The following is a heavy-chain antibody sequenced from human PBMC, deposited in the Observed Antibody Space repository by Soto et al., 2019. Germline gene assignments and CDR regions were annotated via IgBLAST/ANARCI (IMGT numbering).Heavy chain of an antibody. Sequence: EVQLVESGGGLVQPGGSLRLSCAASGFTFSSYWMHWVRQAPGKGLVWVSRINSDGSSTSYADSVKGQFTISRDNAKNMLYLKMNSLRAEDTAGYCCARDLERDGITMMVVAGGMDVWGQGTTVTVSS. CDR2: INSDGSST. CDR3: ARDLERDGITMMVVAGGMDV. J-gene: IGHJ6*02. V-gene: IGHV3-74*01. D-gene: IGHD3-22*01. CDR1: GFTFSSYW.